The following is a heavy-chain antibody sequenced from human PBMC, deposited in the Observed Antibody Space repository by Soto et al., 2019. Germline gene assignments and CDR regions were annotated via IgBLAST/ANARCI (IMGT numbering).Heavy chain of an antibody. CDR3: AREEATAGNDCFYY. CDR1: TGNY. V-gene: IGHV1-2*02. D-gene: IGHD6-13*01. J-gene: IGHJ4*01. CDR2: INPNSGGT. Sequence: GAAVKVSCKACTGNYLHWVRQAPGQGLEWMGWINPNSGGTHYAEQFQGRVTMTWDTSISTVYMELNSLTSDDTAVYYCAREEATAGNDCFYYWG.